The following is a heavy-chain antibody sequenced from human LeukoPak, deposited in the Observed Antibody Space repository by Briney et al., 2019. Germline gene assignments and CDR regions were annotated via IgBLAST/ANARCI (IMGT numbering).Heavy chain of an antibody. CDR3: ARDILGSGSYFDY. D-gene: IGHD3-10*01. Sequence: GGSWRFSGEAPGFTFSSYERNWFGKAPGKGLEGVSYISSSGSTIYYADSVKGRFTISRDNAKNSLYLQMNSLRAEDTAVYYCARDILGSGSYFDYWGQGTLVTVSS. V-gene: IGHV3-48*03. CDR1: GFTFSSYE. CDR2: ISSSGSTI. J-gene: IGHJ4*02.